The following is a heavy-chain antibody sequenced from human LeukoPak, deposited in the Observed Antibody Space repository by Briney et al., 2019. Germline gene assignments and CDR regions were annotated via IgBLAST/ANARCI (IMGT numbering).Heavy chain of an antibody. V-gene: IGHV1-2*02. CDR3: ARRVSSGWYFDY. D-gene: IGHD6-19*01. CDR2: INPNSGGT. J-gene: IGHJ4*02. Sequence: ASVKVSCKASGYTFTGYYMHWVQQAPGQGLEWMGWINPNSGGTNYAQKFQGRVTMTRDTSISTAYMELSRLRSDDTAVYYCARRVSSGWYFDYWGQGTLVTVSS. CDR1: GYTFTGYY.